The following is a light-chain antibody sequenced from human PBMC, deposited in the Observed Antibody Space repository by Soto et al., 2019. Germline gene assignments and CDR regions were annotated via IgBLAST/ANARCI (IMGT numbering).Light chain of an antibody. V-gene: IGKV1-5*03. Sequence: DIQMTQSPSTLSASVGDRVPIPRRAIPSISSWLAWYQQEPGKAPKLLLYEASSLESGVQSRFSGSGSGTEFTLTSSSLQPDDFGTYYWQQYNSYAAWTVGQGTKVELK. CDR2: EAS. CDR3: QQYNSYAAWT. CDR1: PSISSW. J-gene: IGKJ1*01.